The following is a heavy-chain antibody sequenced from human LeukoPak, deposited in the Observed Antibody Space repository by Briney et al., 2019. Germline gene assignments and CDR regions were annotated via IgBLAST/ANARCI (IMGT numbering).Heavy chain of an antibody. D-gene: IGHD2-15*01. CDR3: ARVVVAAVDYYYMDV. CDR1: GFTFSRYG. J-gene: IGHJ6*03. CDR2: VKTDGRTT. V-gene: IGHV3-74*01. Sequence: GGSLRLSCAAAGFTFSRYGMHWVRQAPGKGLVWVSHVKTDGRTTHYADSVKGRFTTSRDNAKNSLYLQMNSLRAEDTAVYYCARVVVAAVDYYYMDVWGKGTTVTISS.